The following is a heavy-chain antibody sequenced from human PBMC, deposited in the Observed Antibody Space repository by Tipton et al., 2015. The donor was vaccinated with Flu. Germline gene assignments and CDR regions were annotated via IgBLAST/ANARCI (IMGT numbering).Heavy chain of an antibody. V-gene: IGHV4-31*03. CDR2: IYYSGST. J-gene: IGHJ4*02. CDR3: ASYSSSYFDY. D-gene: IGHD6-6*01. Sequence: LRLSCTVSGGSISSGGYYWSWIRQHPGKGLEWIGYIYYSGSTHYNPSLKSRVTISVDTSKNQFSPKLSSVTAADTAVYYCASYSSSYFDYWGQGTLVTVSS. CDR1: GGSISSGGYY.